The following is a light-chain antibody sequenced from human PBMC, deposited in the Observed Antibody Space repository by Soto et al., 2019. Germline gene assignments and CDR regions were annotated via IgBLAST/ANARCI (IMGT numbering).Light chain of an antibody. CDR3: QQTYSTPWT. Sequence: DIQMTQSPSSLSASVGDRITITCRASQSITSHLNWYQQKPGKAPKLLIYAASSLQSGVPSRFSGSGSGTDFTLTISSLQPEDFGTYYCQQTYSTPWTFGQGTKVKVK. J-gene: IGKJ1*01. V-gene: IGKV1-39*01. CDR1: QSITSH. CDR2: AAS.